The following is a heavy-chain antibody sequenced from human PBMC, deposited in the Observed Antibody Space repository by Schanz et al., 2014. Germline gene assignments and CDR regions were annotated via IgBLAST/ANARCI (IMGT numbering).Heavy chain of an antibody. D-gene: IGHD5-12*01. J-gene: IGHJ5*02. Sequence: QVQLQESGPGLVKPSGTLSLTCAVSGDSITSNRWWSWVRQPPGKGLEWIGEIYHSGRTNYDPSLKSRVTISMDHSNNQLSLKVSSVTAADTAIYYCARGDISGYNGGLMDTWGQGTLVTVSS. CDR2: IYHSGRT. CDR1: GDSITSNRW. V-gene: IGHV4-4*02. CDR3: ARGDISGYNGGLMDT.